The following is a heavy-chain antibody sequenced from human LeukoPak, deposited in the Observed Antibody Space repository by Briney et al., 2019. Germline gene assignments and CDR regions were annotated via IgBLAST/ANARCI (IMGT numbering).Heavy chain of an antibody. CDR1: GYTFTSYG. D-gene: IGHD3-22*01. V-gene: IGHV1-18*01. CDR2: ISAYNGST. Sequence: ASVKVSCKASGYTFTSYGISWVRQAPGQGLEWMGWISAYNGSTNYAQKLQGRVTMTTDTSTSTAYMELRSLRSDDTAVYYCARDRGITMIVVANDYWGQGTLVTVSS. CDR3: ARDRGITMIVVANDY. J-gene: IGHJ4*02.